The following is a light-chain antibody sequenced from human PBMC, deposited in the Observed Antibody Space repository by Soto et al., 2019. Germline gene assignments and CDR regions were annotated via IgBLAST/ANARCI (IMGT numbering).Light chain of an antibody. V-gene: IGKV1-39*01. CDR2: AAS. Sequence: DIEMTQSPSSLSASVGDRVTITCRASQSINNFLNWYQQKPGEAPKLLICAASTLQSGVPSRFSGSGSGTYVTLTISSLQPEDFATYHCQQTYSRPWTFGQGTKVEIK. CDR1: QSINNF. CDR3: QQTYSRPWT. J-gene: IGKJ1*01.